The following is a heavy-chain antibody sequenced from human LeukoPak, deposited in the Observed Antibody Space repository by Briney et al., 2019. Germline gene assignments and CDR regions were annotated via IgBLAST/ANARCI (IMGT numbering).Heavy chain of an antibody. D-gene: IGHD3-22*01. Sequence: PGGSLRLSCSASGFTFSAYVMYWVRQAPGKGLEWVSVIYSGGSTYYADSVKGRFTISRDNSKNTLYLQMHSLRAEDTAMYFCARDAYRDYYDNSGYYYVGMDVWGQGTTVTVSS. CDR2: IYSGGST. CDR3: ARDAYRDYYDNSGYYYVGMDV. J-gene: IGHJ6*02. CDR1: GFTFSAYV. V-gene: IGHV3-53*01.